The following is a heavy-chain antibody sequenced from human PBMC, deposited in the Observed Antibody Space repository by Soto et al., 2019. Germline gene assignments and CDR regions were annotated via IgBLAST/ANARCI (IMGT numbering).Heavy chain of an antibody. Sequence: GVSLRLSCAASGFTFSSYAMSWVRQSPGKGLEWVSAISGSGGSTYYADSVKGRFTISRDNSKNTLYLQMNSLRAEDTAVYYCEKVMPKYYDFWSVAGPFNYWGQGTLVTVSS. CDR2: ISGSGGST. V-gene: IGHV3-23*01. CDR3: EKVMPKYYDFWSVAGPFNY. CDR1: GFTFSSYA. D-gene: IGHD3-3*01. J-gene: IGHJ4*02.